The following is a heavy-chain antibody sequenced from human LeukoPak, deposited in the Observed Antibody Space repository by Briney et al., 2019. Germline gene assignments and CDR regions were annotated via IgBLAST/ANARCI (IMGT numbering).Heavy chain of an antibody. CDR3: ATGRSGYFDS. Sequence: GGSLRLSCAASGLTLSDAWMTWVRQAPGKGLEWVARIKSKTDGGIKDYAAPVKGTFTISRDDSENTVYLQMNSLKIEDTAVYYCATGRSGYFDSWGQGTLVFVSS. V-gene: IGHV3-15*01. CDR1: GLTLSDAW. CDR2: IKSKTDGGIK. J-gene: IGHJ4*02.